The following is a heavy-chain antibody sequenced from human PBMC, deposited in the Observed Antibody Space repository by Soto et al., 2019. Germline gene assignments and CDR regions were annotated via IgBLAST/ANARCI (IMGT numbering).Heavy chain of an antibody. V-gene: IGHV1-69*13. J-gene: IGHJ6*02. Sequence: SVKVSCKASGGTFSSYAISWVRQAPGQGLEWMGGIIPIFGTANYAQKFQGRVTITADESTSTAYMELSSLRSEDTAVYYCARDLGLYSSSWDRNYYYYGMDVWG. CDR2: IIPIFGTA. D-gene: IGHD6-13*01. CDR1: GGTFSSYA. CDR3: ARDLGLYSSSWDRNYYYYGMDV.